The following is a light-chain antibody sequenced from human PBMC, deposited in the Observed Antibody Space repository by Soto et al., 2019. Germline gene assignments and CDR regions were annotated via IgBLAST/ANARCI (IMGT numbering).Light chain of an antibody. V-gene: IGKV3-15*01. J-gene: IGKJ1*01. CDR2: RAS. Sequence: IVMTKSPATLSVPPGERATFSCRASQNIYSNIAWYQQRPGQAPRLLIYRASTRATGVPARFSGSGSGTEFTLTISSLQSEDFAVYSCLQYHNLWAFGQGTKVDIK. CDR1: QNIYSN. CDR3: LQYHNLWA.